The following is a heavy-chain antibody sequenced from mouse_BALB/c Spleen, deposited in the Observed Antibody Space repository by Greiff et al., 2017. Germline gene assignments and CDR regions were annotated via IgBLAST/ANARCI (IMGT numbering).Heavy chain of an antibody. V-gene: IGHV5-9-4*01. CDR1: GFTFSSYA. J-gene: IGHJ3*01. CDR2: ISSGGSYT. CDR3: ASLTAAWFAY. D-gene: IGHD4-1*01. Sequence: EVMLVESGGGLVKPGGSLKLSCAASGFTFSSYAMSWVRQSPEKRLEWVAEISSGGSYTYYPDTVTGRFTISRDNANNTLYLEMSSLRSEDTAMYYCASLTAAWFAYWGQGTLVTVSA.